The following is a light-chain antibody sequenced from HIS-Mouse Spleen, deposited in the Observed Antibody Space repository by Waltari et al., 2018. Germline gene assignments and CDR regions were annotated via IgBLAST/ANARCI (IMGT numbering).Light chain of an antibody. CDR2: EDN. J-gene: IGLJ3*02. CDR3: QSYDSSNLV. V-gene: IGLV6-57*04. Sequence: FMLTQPHSVSVSPAKTVTTSCTRSSGSIASNSVHWYQQRPGSAPTTLIYEDNQRPSGVPDRFSGSIDSSSNSASLTISGLKTEDEADYYCQSYDSSNLVFGGGTKLTVL. CDR1: SGSIASNS.